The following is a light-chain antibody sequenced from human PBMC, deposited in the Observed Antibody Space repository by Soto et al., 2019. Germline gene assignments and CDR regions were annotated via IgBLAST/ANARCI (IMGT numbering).Light chain of an antibody. CDR3: QQYGSSPPLT. Sequence: EIVMTQSPATLSVSPWERATLSCRASQSVSSDLAWYQQKPGQAPRLLIYGASSRATGIPDRFSGSGSGTDFTLTISRLEPEDFAVYYCQQYGSSPPLTFGGGTKV. J-gene: IGKJ4*01. CDR1: QSVSSD. CDR2: GAS. V-gene: IGKV3-20*01.